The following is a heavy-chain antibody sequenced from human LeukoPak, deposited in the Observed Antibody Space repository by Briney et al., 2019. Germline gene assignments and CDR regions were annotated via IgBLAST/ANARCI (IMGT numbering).Heavy chain of an antibody. CDR3: ARTGYSSGWYGSFDI. J-gene: IGHJ3*02. D-gene: IGHD6-19*01. CDR1: GYSFTNYR. Sequence: GESLKISCKGSGYSFTNYRIGWVRQMSGKGLEWMGIIYPGDSDTRYSPSFQGQVTISADKSIITAYLQWSSLNASDTAMYYCARTGYSSGWYGSFDIWGQGTLVTVSS. CDR2: IYPGDSDT. V-gene: IGHV5-51*01.